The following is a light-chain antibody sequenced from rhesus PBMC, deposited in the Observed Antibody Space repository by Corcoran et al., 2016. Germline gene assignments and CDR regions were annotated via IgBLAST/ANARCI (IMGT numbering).Light chain of an antibody. CDR3: QQHNTYPT. CDR1: QDISNY. V-gene: IGKV1S16*01. J-gene: IGKJ1*01. Sequence: DIQMTQSPSSLSASVGDTVTITCRVSQDISNYLGWYQQRPGKAPKPLIYSASSLESGGPGRFSGSGSGTYFTLTSTSLQPEDSGTYYGQQHNTYPTFGQWTKVEIK. CDR2: SAS.